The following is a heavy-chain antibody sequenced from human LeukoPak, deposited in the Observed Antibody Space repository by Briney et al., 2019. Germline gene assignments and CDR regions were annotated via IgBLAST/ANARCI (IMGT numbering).Heavy chain of an antibody. CDR3: ARGIESFGDYGY. CDR1: GGSISGSY. V-gene: IGHV4-59*01. J-gene: IGHJ4*02. D-gene: IGHD4-17*01. CDR2: MYNSGST. Sequence: SETLSLTCTVSGGSISGSYWSWIRQPPGKGLEWIAYMYNSGSTNYNPSLKSRVTISIDTSKNQFSLKLSSLTAADTAIYYCARGIESFGDYGYWGQGILVTVSS.